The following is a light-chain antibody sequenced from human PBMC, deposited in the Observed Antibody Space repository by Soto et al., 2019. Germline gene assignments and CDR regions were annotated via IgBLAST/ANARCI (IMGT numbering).Light chain of an antibody. CDR3: QQSYNTPQT. Sequence: IQMTQSPSPLAASVGDRVTITCRASQTISTYVNWYRQKSGAAPELLIYDASTLQSGVPSRFRGGGSGTDFTLTISSLQLEDFATYYCQQSYNTPQTFGQGTKVDIK. CDR2: DAS. J-gene: IGKJ1*01. CDR1: QTISTY. V-gene: IGKV1-39*01.